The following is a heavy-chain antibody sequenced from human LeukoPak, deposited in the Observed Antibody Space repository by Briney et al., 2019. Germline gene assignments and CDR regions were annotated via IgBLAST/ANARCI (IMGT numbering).Heavy chain of an antibody. CDR1: GGSISSSSYY. Sequence: SETLSLTCTVSGGSISSSSYYWGWIRQPPGKGLEWIGSIYYSGSTYYNPSLKSRVTISVDTSKNQFSLELSSVTAADTAVYYCARFRLDYYFDYWGQGTLVTVSS. CDR2: IYYSGST. V-gene: IGHV4-39*01. J-gene: IGHJ4*02. D-gene: IGHD5-12*01. CDR3: ARFRLDYYFDY.